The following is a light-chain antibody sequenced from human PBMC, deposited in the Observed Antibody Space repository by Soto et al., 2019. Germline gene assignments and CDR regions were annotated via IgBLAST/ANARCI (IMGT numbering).Light chain of an antibody. CDR3: GSWDSSLSAYV. CDR2: DDD. CDR1: SSNFGGNS. Sequence: QYVLRLPRSVSAAPGQSGTISCSGSSSNFGGNSVSWYQQLPGTAPKLLIYDDDKRPSGIPDRFSGSKSGTSATLGITGFQTGDEADHYCGSWDSSLSAYVFGTATKVTVL. V-gene: IGLV1-51*01. J-gene: IGLJ1*01.